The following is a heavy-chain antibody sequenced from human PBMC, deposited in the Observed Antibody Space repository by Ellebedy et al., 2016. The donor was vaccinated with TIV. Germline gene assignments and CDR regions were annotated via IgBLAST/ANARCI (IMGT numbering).Heavy chain of an antibody. CDR3: ERDSLGDGYNTKWFDP. V-gene: IGHV3-30-3*01. J-gene: IGHJ5*02. CDR1: GFTFSSYA. Sequence: PGGSLRLSCAPSGFTFSSYAIHLVRQAPGNGLEWVAVISYDGSNKYYADSVKGRFTISRDNSKNTLYLQMNSLRAEDTAVYYCERDSLGDGYNTKWFDPWGQGTLVTVSS. CDR2: ISYDGSNK. D-gene: IGHD5-24*01.